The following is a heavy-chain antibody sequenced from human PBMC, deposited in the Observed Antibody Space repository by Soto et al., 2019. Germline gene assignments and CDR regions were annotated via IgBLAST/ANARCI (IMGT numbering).Heavy chain of an antibody. D-gene: IGHD2-2*01. CDR1: GYIFRDYG. J-gene: IGHJ6*02. CDR2: ISTYYGNT. V-gene: IGHV1-18*04. Sequence: QFPLLQSGAEVKKPGASMKVSCKASGYIFRDYGITWVRQAPGLGLEWMGWISTYYGNTDYAQKFQGRVTMTTDTSTSTVYMELTSLRSDDTAVYFCARAVGHCSSSSCYSSSFTKYNYALDVWGQGTTVTVSS. CDR3: ARAVGHCSSSSCYSSSFTKYNYALDV.